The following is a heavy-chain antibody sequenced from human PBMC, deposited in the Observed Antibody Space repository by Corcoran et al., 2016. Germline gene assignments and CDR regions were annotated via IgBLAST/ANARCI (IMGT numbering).Heavy chain of an antibody. Sequence: EVQLVESGGGLVQPGGSLKLSCAASGFTFSGSAMHWVRQASGKGLEWVGRIRSKANSYATAYAASVKGRVTISRDDSKNTAYLQMNSLKTEDTTVYYCTRLGMVPAAINLEDYYDGMDVWGQGTTVTVSS. CDR3: TRLGMVPAAINLEDYYDGMDV. CDR1: GFTFSGSA. V-gene: IGHV3-73*02. CDR2: IRSKANSYAT. J-gene: IGHJ6*02. D-gene: IGHD2-2*02.